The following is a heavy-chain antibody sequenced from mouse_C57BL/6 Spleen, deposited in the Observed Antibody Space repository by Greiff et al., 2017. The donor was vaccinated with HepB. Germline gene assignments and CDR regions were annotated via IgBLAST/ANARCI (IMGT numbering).Heavy chain of an antibody. CDR3: ARRWDEYFDV. Sequence: EVQLQESGPELVKPGASVKIPCKASGYTFTDYNMDWVKQSHGKSLEWIGDINPNNGGTIYNQKFKGKATLAVDKSSSTAYMELRSLTSEDTAVYYCARRWDEYFDVWGTGTTVTVSS. J-gene: IGHJ1*03. D-gene: IGHD4-1*01. CDR1: GYTFTDYN. CDR2: INPNNGGT. V-gene: IGHV1-18*01.